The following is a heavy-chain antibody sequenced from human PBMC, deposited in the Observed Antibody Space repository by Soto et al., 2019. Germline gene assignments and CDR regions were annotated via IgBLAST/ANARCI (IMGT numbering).Heavy chain of an antibody. V-gene: IGHV4-31*03. CDR3: ARVIPDIVATKFDA. CDR1: GGSISSGGYY. D-gene: IGHD5-12*01. Sequence: QVQLQESGPGLVKPSQTLSLTCTVSGGSISSGGYYWSWIRQHPGKGLEWIGYIYYSGSTYYNPSLKSRVTISVYTSKNQYSLKLSSVTAADTAVYYCARVIPDIVATKFDAWGQGTLVTVSS. CDR2: IYYSGST. J-gene: IGHJ5*02.